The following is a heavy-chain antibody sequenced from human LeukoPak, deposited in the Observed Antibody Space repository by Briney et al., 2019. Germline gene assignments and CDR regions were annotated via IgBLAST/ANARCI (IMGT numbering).Heavy chain of an antibody. Sequence: SETLSLTCTVSGGSIRSYYWSWIRQPPGKGLEWIGYIYYSESANYNPSLKSRITISLDTSKNHFSLKLNSVTAADTAVYYCARVGGYPLSAFDIWGQGTMVTVSS. J-gene: IGHJ3*02. CDR2: IYYSESA. D-gene: IGHD3-22*01. V-gene: IGHV4-59*08. CDR3: ARVGGYPLSAFDI. CDR1: GGSIRSYY.